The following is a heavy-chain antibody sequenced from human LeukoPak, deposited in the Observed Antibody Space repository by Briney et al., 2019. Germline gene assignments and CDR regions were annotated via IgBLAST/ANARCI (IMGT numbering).Heavy chain of an antibody. CDR1: GGSISSYY. D-gene: IGHD3-3*01. Sequence: SETLSLTCTVSGGSISSYYWSWIRQPPGKGLEWIGYIYYSGSTNYNPSLKSRVTISVDTSKNQFSLKLSSVTAADTAVYYCARGRDGITIFGVVIEKMAWFDPWGQGTLVTVSS. CDR2: IYYSGST. V-gene: IGHV4-59*12. CDR3: ARGRDGITIFGVVIEKMAWFDP. J-gene: IGHJ5*02.